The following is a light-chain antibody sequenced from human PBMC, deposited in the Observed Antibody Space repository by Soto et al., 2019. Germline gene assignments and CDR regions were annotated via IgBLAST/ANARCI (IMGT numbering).Light chain of an antibody. CDR1: PSVSSN. J-gene: IGKJ1*01. Sequence: EIVMTQSPVTLSVSPGERATLSCRASPSVSSNLAWYQQKPGQAPRLLIYGASTRATGIPARFSGGGSGTEFTLTISSLESEDFAVYYCQQYNNWPPWAFGPGTKVEIK. CDR3: QQYNNWPPWA. V-gene: IGKV3-15*01. CDR2: GAS.